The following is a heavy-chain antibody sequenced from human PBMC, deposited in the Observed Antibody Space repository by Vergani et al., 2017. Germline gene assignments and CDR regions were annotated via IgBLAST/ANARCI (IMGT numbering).Heavy chain of an antibody. Sequence: QVQLKESGPGLVKPSETLSLTCSVSGYSITSGFYWAWIRQPPGKGLEWIVSVSHSGSTFYNSSLRSRVTITLDTSRNQFSLNLRSVIAADTAMYYCARDAWQGVSVSDSTPGYWGQGTLVSVSS. CDR2: VSHSGST. CDR3: ARDAWQGVSVSDSTPGY. CDR1: GYSITSGFY. D-gene: IGHD2-21*01. J-gene: IGHJ4*02. V-gene: IGHV4-38-2*02.